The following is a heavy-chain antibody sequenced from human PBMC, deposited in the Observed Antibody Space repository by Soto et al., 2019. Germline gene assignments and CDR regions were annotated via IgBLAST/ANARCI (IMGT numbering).Heavy chain of an antibody. CDR3: ARGEAWDGFGELLHHFDY. CDR2: INPNSGGT. Sequence: ASVKVSCKASGYTFTGYYMHWVRQAPGQGLEWMGWINPNSGGTNYAQKFQGWVTMTRDTSISTAYMELSRLRSDDTAVYYCARGEAWDGFGELLHHFDYWGQGTLVTVSS. CDR1: GYTFTGYY. V-gene: IGHV1-2*04. D-gene: IGHD3-10*01. J-gene: IGHJ4*02.